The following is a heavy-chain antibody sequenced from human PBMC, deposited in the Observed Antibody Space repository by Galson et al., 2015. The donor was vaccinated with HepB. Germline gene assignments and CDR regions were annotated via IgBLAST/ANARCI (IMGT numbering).Heavy chain of an antibody. V-gene: IGHV1-69*13. CDR3: GYSGSYPPGDY. J-gene: IGHJ4*02. CDR2: IIPIFGTA. D-gene: IGHD1-26*01. Sequence: SVKVSCKASGGTFSSYAISWVRQAPGQGLEWMGGIIPIFGTANYAQKFQGRVTITADESTSTAYMELSSLRSEDTAVYYCGYSGSYPPGDYWGQGTLVTVSS. CDR1: GGTFSSYA.